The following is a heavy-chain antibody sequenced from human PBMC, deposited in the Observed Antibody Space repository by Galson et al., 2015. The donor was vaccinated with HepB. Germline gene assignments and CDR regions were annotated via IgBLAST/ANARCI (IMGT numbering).Heavy chain of an antibody. J-gene: IGHJ5*02. CDR3: ARDSSGWYRGPLGWFDP. D-gene: IGHD6-19*01. Sequence: SVKVSCKASGGTFSSYAISWVRLAPGQGLEWMGRIIPILGIANYAQKFQGRVTITADKSTSTAYMELSSLRSEDTAVYYCARDSSGWYRGPLGWFDPWGQDTVVTVSS. CDR1: GGTFSSYA. CDR2: IIPILGIA. V-gene: IGHV1-69*04.